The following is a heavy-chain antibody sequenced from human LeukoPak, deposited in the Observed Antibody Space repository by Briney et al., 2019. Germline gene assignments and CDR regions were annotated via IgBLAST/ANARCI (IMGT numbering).Heavy chain of an antibody. Sequence: RGSLRLSCSPSGFTLSSYSMNWVRQAPGKGLEWVAFIDTTSRTMYYAGSVKGRFSISRDNAKNSLFLQMNSLRVEDTAVYYCVRDRVGGSLDYWGQGTLVTVSS. CDR1: GFTLSSYS. J-gene: IGHJ4*02. V-gene: IGHV3-48*01. D-gene: IGHD1-26*01. CDR2: IDTTSRTM. CDR3: VRDRVGGSLDY.